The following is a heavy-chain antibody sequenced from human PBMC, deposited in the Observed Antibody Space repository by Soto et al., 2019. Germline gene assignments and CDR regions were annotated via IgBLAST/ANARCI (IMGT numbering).Heavy chain of an antibody. Sequence: EVQLVESGGGLVQPGGSLRLSCAASGFTFSSNTRNWVGQAPGRGLGGVSYISSSSSTIYYADSVKGRFTISRDNAKNSLYLQMNSLRAEDTAVYYCARGGLGDSIYWYFDLWGRGTLVTVSS. J-gene: IGHJ2*01. D-gene: IGHD2-21*02. CDR3: ARGGLGDSIYWYFDL. CDR2: ISSSSSTI. CDR1: GFTFSSNT. V-gene: IGHV3-48*01.